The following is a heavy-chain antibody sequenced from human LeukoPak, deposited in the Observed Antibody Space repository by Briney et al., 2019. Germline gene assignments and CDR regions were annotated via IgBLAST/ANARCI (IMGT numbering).Heavy chain of an antibody. CDR2: ITPGGGT. J-gene: IGHJ4*02. V-gene: IGHV1-2*02. CDR1: GYTFTHYA. CDR3: ARDRYGDGFAHFDY. Sequence: ASVKVSCKASGYTFTHYAMHWVRQAPGQGLQWMGWITPGGGTNYPQKFQGRVAIPWDTSITTAYMDLSRLTSDDTAVYYCARDRYGDGFAHFDYWGQGALVTVSS. D-gene: IGHD5-24*01.